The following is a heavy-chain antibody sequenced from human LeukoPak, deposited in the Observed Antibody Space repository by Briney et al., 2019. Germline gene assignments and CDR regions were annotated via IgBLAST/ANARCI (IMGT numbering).Heavy chain of an antibody. V-gene: IGHV4-39*01. CDR3: ARQGSGNYLSPVNY. Sequence: SETLSLTCTVSGGSISSSSYYWGWIRQPPGKGLEWIGTIYYSGSTYYNPSLKSRVTISVDTSKNQFSLKLSSVTAADTAVYYCARQGSGNYLSPVNYWGQGTLVTVSS. CDR1: GGSISSSSYY. D-gene: IGHD1-26*01. CDR2: IYYSGST. J-gene: IGHJ4*02.